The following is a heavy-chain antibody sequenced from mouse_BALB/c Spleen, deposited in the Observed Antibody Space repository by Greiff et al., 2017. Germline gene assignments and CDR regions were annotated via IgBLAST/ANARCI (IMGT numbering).Heavy chain of an antibody. CDR3: TRSTMITTVAMDY. CDR1: GYTFTSYW. CDR2: IYPGSGST. J-gene: IGHJ4*01. V-gene: IGHV1S22*01. Sequence: LQQPGSELVRPGASVKLSCKASGYTFTSYWMHWVKQRPGQGLEWIGNIYPGSGSTNYDEKFKSKATLTVDTSSSTAYMQLSSLTSEDSAVYYCTRSTMITTVAMDYWGQGTSVTVSS. D-gene: IGHD2-4*01.